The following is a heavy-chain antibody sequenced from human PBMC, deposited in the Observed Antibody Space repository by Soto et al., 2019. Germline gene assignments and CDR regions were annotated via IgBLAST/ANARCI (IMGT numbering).Heavy chain of an antibody. CDR2: MNPNSGNT. V-gene: IGHV1-8*01. D-gene: IGHD5-12*01. J-gene: IGHJ4*02. CDR1: GYTFTSYD. Sequence: QVQLVQSGAEVKKPGASVKVSCKASGYTFTSYDINWVRQATGQGLEWMGWMNPNSGNTGYAQKFQGRVTMTRNTSRNTAYMELSSLRAEDTAGYYCARGPELLRFFDCWGQGTLVTVSS. CDR3: ARGPELLRFFDC.